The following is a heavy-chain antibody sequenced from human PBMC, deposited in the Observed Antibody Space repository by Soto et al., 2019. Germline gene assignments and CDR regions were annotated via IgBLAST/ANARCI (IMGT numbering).Heavy chain of an antibody. CDR1: GYTFTSYG. J-gene: IGHJ6*02. CDR2: ISAYNGNT. Sequence: ASVKVSCKASGYTFTSYGISWVRQAPGQGREWMGWISAYNGNTNYAQKLQGRVTMTTDTSTSTAYMELRSLRSDDTAVYYCARAFFNILPSIKHYSSAMHVWAQGTT. V-gene: IGHV1-18*01. CDR3: ARAFFNILPSIKHYSSAMHV.